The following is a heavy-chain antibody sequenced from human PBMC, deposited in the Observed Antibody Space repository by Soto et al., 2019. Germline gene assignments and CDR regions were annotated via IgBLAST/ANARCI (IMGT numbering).Heavy chain of an antibody. D-gene: IGHD3-16*01. V-gene: IGHV4-39*01. CDR1: GGSISSSSYY. Sequence: QLQLQESGPGLVKPSETLSLTCIVSGGSISSSSYYWGWIRQPPGKGLEWMGSVYHSGNTHNNPSLKIRATVSVDLCKNQLSRKMTSVTAADTAVYYCGRQDPMGFWGVGLDVWGQGTTVTVSS. CDR2: VYHSGNT. J-gene: IGHJ6*02. CDR3: GRQDPMGFWGVGLDV.